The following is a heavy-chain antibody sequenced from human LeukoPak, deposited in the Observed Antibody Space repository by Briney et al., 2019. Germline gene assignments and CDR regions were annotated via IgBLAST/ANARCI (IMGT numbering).Heavy chain of an antibody. Sequence: SETLSLTCAVYGGSFSGYYWSWIRQPPGKGLEWIGEINHSGSTNYNPSLKSRVTISVDTSKNQFSLKLSSVTAADTAVYYCARVRSPIVVVTAIPRAGFFDYWGQGTLVTVSS. J-gene: IGHJ4*02. CDR2: INHSGST. V-gene: IGHV4-34*01. CDR1: GGSFSGYY. D-gene: IGHD2-21*02. CDR3: ARVRSPIVVVTAIPRAGFFDY.